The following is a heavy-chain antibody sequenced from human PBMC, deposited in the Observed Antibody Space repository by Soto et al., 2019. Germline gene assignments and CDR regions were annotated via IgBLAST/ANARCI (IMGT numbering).Heavy chain of an antibody. Sequence: QVQLMQSGAEVKKPGASVKVSCKASGDTFTDYYIHWVRQAPGQGLEWMGTVNPSGGHTTYAQHLLGRVTXTRXXSXCTLYMELTSLTSDDTAIYYCARGGHVVVVTAALDYWGQGTLVTVSS. V-gene: IGHV1-46*01. J-gene: IGHJ4*02. CDR3: ARGGHVVVVTAALDY. D-gene: IGHD2-21*02. CDR1: GDTFTDYY. CDR2: VNPSGGHT.